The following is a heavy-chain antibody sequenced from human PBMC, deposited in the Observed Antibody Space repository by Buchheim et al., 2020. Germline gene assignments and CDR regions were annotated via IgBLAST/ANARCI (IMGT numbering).Heavy chain of an antibody. D-gene: IGHD2-2*01. Sequence: EVQLVESGGGLVQPGGSLRLSCAASGFTFSSYWMSWVRQAPGKGLEWVANIKQDGSEKYYVDSVKGRFTISRDNAKNSLYLQMNSLRAEDTAVYHCARDSKYQLLKNYYGMDVWGQGTT. J-gene: IGHJ6*02. CDR3: ARDSKYQLLKNYYGMDV. V-gene: IGHV3-7*03. CDR1: GFTFSSYW. CDR2: IKQDGSEK.